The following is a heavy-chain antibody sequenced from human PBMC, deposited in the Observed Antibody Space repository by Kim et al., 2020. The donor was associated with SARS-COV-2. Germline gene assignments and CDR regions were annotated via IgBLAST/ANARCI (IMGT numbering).Heavy chain of an antibody. V-gene: IGHV3-23*01. D-gene: IGHD3-3*01. CDR3: AKDGGITIFGVVITYYFDY. Sequence: GGSLRLSCAASGFTFSSYAMSGVRQAPGKGLEWVSAISGSGGSTYYADSVKGRFTISRDNSKNTLYLQMNSLRAEDTAVYYCAKDGGITIFGVVITYYFDYWGQGTLVTVSS. CDR2: ISGSGGST. CDR1: GFTFSSYA. J-gene: IGHJ4*02.